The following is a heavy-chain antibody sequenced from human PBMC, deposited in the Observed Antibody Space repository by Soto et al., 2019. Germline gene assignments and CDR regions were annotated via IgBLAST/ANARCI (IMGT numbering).Heavy chain of an antibody. CDR2: ISAYNGNT. D-gene: IGHD3-10*01. CDR1: GYTFTSYG. V-gene: IGHV1-18*01. J-gene: IGHJ5*02. CDR3: ARDSPMVRGVMGRFDP. Sequence: ASVKVSCKASGYTFTSYGISWVRQAPGQGLEWMGWISAYNGNTNYAQKLQGRVTMATDTSTSTAYMELRSLRSDDTAVYYCARDSPMVRGVMGRFDPWGQGTLVTVSS.